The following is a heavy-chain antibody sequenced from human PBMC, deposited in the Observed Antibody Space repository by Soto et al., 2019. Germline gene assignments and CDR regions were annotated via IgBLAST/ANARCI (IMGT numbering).Heavy chain of an antibody. CDR3: ARGGRNPNYYYYGMDV. CDR2: IIPIFGTA. D-gene: IGHD1-1*01. J-gene: IGHJ6*02. V-gene: IGHV1-69*13. Sequence: SVKVSCKASGGTFSSYAISWVRQAPGQGLEWMGGIIPIFGTANYAQKFQGRVTITADESTSTAYMELSSLRSEDTAVYYCARGGRNPNYYYYGMDVWGQGTTVTVSS. CDR1: GGTFSSYA.